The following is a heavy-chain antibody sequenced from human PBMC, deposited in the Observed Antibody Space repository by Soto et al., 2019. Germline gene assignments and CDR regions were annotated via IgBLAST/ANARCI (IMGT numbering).Heavy chain of an antibody. CDR2: ISYDGDNK. CDR1: GFTFSHYT. V-gene: IGHV3-30-3*01. CDR3: AIFTTYGLDC. D-gene: IGHD3-10*01. Sequence: QVQLVESGGGVVQPERSLRLSCAASGFTFSHYTMHWVRQTPGKGLEWMALISYDGDNKYYADSVKGRFTISRDNSKNTLYLQMNSLRAEDTAVYYCAIFTTYGLDCWGQGTLVTVSS. J-gene: IGHJ4*02.